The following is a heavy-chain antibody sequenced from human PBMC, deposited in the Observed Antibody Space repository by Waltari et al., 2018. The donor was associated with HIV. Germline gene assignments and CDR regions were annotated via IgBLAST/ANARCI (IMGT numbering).Heavy chain of an antibody. CDR2: ITGDGSST. D-gene: IGHD1-26*01. CDR1: EFPFSSLD. V-gene: IGHV3-23*01. Sequence: EVQLLESGGDLVQPGGSLRLSCGASEFPFSSLDMHWVRQAPGRGLEWVSFITGDGSSTFYADSVKGRFSISRDNSRNTLYLQMNRLRDDDTAVYYCAKDGGTYTGYFDVWGRGTLVTVSS. CDR3: AKDGGTYTGYFDV. J-gene: IGHJ2*01.